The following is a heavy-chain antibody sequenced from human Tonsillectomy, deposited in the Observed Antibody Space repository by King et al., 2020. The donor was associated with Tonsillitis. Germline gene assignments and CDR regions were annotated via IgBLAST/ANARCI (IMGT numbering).Heavy chain of an antibody. Sequence: QLVQSGSELKKPGASVKVSCKASGYTFTSYAMNWVRQAPGQGLEWMGWINTNTGNPTYAQGFTGRFVFSLDTSVTTAYIQISSLKAEDTAVYYCAREFKRDCSSTSCHFLYWGQGTLVTVSS. D-gene: IGHD2-2*01. V-gene: IGHV7-4-1*02. CDR1: GYTFTSYA. J-gene: IGHJ4*02. CDR2: INTNTGNP. CDR3: AREFKRDCSSTSCHFLY.